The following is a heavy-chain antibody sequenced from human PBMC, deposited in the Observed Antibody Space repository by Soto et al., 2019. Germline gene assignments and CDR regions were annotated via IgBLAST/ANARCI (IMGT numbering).Heavy chain of an antibody. CDR2: ISSSSSTI. J-gene: IGHJ4*02. CDR3: ARDSDYYDSSGSHDDY. CDR1: GFTFSSYS. V-gene: IGHV3-48*02. Sequence: GGSLRLSCAASGFTFSSYSMNWVRQAPGKGLEWVSYISSSSSTIYYADSVKGRFTISRDNAKNSLYLQMNGLRDEDTAVYYCARDSDYYDSSGSHDDYWGQGTLVTVSS. D-gene: IGHD3-22*01.